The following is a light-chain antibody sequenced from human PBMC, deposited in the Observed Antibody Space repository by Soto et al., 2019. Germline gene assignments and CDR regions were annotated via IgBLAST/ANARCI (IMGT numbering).Light chain of an antibody. CDR3: QQYAESPIT. V-gene: IGKV3-15*01. CDR2: GAS. CDR1: QSVGSD. J-gene: IGKJ5*01. Sequence: ETVMTQSPATLSVSPGDRATLSCRASQSVGSDLAWYQQKRGQAPRLLIYGASTRATGIPARFSGGGSGTDFTLTISRLEPEDIAVFYCQQYAESPITFGQGTRLENK.